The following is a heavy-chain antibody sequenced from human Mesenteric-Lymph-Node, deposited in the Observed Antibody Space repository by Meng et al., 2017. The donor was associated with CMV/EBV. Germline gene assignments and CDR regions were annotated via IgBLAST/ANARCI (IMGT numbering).Heavy chain of an antibody. Sequence: GGSLRLSCAASGFTFSSYSMNWVRQAPGKGLEWVSYIGSSGSIIKYADSVKGRFTISRDNAKNSLYLQMNSLRAEDTAMYYCAGGRPGSDWDGYWGQGTLVTVSS. D-gene: IGHD1-26*01. CDR2: IGSSGSII. CDR1: GFTFSSYS. J-gene: IGHJ4*02. V-gene: IGHV3-48*04. CDR3: AGGRPGSDWDGY.